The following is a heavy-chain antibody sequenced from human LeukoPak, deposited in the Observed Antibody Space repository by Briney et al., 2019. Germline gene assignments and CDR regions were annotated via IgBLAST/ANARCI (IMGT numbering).Heavy chain of an antibody. CDR3: TKALRKSRGRESFDL. D-gene: IGHD6-13*01. CDR1: AFTFSRYA. J-gene: IGHJ2*01. V-gene: IGHV3-23*01. Sequence: PGGSLRLSCRASAFTFSRYAISWVRQAPGKGLEWVSAVSGSGGSTYYADSVKGRFTISRDNSKNTLYLQINSLRAEDTAVYFCTKALRKSRGRESFDLWGRGTLVTVSS. CDR2: VSGSGGST.